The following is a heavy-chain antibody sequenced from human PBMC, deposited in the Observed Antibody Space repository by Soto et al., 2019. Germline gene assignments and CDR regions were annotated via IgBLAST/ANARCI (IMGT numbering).Heavy chain of an antibody. CDR2: ISAYNGNT. Sequence: QVQLVQSGAEVKKPGASVKVSCKASGYTFTSYGISWVRQAPGQALEWMGWISAYNGNTNYAHKLQGRVTMTTDTSTSTAYMELTSLRSDDTAVYYCASTHGQIDRFGAFDIWGQGTMVTVSS. D-gene: IGHD3-16*01. J-gene: IGHJ3*02. CDR3: ASTHGQIDRFGAFDI. V-gene: IGHV1-18*01. CDR1: GYTFTSYG.